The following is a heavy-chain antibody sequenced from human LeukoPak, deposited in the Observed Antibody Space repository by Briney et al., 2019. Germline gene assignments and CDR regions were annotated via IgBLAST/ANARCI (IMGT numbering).Heavy chain of an antibody. Sequence: GASVKVSCKPSGFTFTSYDLNWVRQATGQGLEWMGWMNPNNANTGYAQKFQGRVTMTTDTSTSTAYMELRSLRSDDTAVYYCARDGMGPDYTIDYWGQGTLVTVSS. V-gene: IGHV1-8*01. J-gene: IGHJ4*02. CDR1: GFTFTSYD. D-gene: IGHD4-11*01. CDR3: ARDGMGPDYTIDY. CDR2: MNPNNANT.